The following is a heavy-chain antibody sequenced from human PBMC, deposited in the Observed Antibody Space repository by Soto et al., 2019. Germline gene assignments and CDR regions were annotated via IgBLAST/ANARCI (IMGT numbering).Heavy chain of an antibody. Sequence: SVKVSCKASGFTFTSSAMQWVRQARGQRLEWIGWIVVGSGNTNYAQKFQERVTITRDMSTSTAYMELSSLRAEDTAVYYCARDGSSGYYYYGMDVWGQGTTVTVSS. J-gene: IGHJ6*02. CDR1: GFTFTSSA. CDR3: ARDGSSGYYYYGMDV. V-gene: IGHV1-58*02. CDR2: IVVGSGNT. D-gene: IGHD6-25*01.